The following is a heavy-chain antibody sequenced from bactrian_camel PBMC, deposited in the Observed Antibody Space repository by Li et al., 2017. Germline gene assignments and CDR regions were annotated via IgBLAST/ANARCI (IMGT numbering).Heavy chain of an antibody. V-gene: IGHV3S26*01. CDR3: AADPRSTIATMLQLPAGFGY. CDR1: RYAYSSYC. CDR2: VKRDGTP. Sequence: HVQLVESGGGLVQPGGSLRLSCTASSRYAYSSYCLGWFRQAPGKEREAVAAVKRDGTPSYADSVKGRFTISKDIAKNTLYLQMNSLKPEDSAVYYCAADPRSTIATMLQLPAGFGYWGQGTQVTVS. D-gene: IGHD4*01. J-gene: IGHJ6*01.